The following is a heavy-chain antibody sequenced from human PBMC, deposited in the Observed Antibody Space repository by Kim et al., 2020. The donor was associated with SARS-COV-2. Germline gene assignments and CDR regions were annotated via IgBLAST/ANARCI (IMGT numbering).Heavy chain of an antibody. D-gene: IGHD1-7*01. V-gene: IGHV3-23*01. Sequence: SVKVRFTLSRDNSKNTLHLQMNNLRADDTAIYYCTKGIGPNYPGSRTFDMWGQGTMVTVSS. CDR3: TKGIGPNYPGSRTFDM. J-gene: IGHJ3*02.